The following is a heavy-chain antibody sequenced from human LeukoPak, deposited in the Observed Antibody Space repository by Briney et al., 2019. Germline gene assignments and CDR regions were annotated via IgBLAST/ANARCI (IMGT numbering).Heavy chain of an antibody. V-gene: IGHV1-69*13. CDR2: IIPIFGTA. D-gene: IGHD3-10*01. CDR1: GYTFTSYG. CDR3: AKGLAGVGY. J-gene: IGHJ4*02. Sequence: SVKVSCKASGYTFTSYGISWVRQAPGQGLEWMGGIIPIFGTANYAQKFQGRVTITADESTSTAYMELSSLRSEDTAVYYCAKGLAGVGYWGQGTLVTVSS.